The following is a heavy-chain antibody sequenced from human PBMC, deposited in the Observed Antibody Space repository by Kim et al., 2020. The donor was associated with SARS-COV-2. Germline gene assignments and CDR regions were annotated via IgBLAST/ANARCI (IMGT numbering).Heavy chain of an antibody. CDR2: ISYDGSNK. CDR1: GFTFSSYG. D-gene: IGHD3-16*01. Sequence: GGSLRLSCAASGFTFSSYGMHWVRQAPGKGLEWVAVISYDGSNKYYADSVKGRFTISRDNSKNTLYLQMNSLRAEDTAVYYCAKDRGSLIDYFDYWGQGT. V-gene: IGHV3-30*18. CDR3: AKDRGSLIDYFDY. J-gene: IGHJ4*02.